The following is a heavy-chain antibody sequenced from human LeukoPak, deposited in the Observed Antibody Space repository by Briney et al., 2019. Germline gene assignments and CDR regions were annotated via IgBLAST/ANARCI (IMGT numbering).Heavy chain of an antibody. CDR1: GGTFSSYA. V-gene: IGHV1-69*04. CDR2: IIPILGIA. J-gene: IGHJ3*02. Sequence: SVTVSCKASGGTFSSYAISWVRQAPGQGLEWMGRIIPILGIANYAQMFQGRVTITADKSTSTAYMELSSLRSEDTAVYYALYRDSGDAFDIWGQAAMATDSS. D-gene: IGHD4-17*01. CDR3: LYRDSGDAFDI.